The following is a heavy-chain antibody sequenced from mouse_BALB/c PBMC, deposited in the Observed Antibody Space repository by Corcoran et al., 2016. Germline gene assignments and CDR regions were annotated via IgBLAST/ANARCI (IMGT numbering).Heavy chain of an antibody. CDR3: ARLYPGIAMDY. CDR1: GYTFTSYV. Sequence: EVQLQQSGPVLVKPGASVKMSCKASGYTFTSYVMHWVKQKPGQCLEWIGYINPYNDGTKYNEKFKGKATLTSDKSSSTAYMELSSLTSEDSAVYYCARLYPGIAMDYWGQGTSVTVSS. J-gene: IGHJ4*01. V-gene: IGHV1S136*01. CDR2: INPYNDGT.